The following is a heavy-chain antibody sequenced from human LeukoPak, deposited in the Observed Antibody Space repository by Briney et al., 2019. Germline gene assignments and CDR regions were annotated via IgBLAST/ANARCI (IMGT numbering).Heavy chain of an antibody. CDR1: GGSISSYY. V-gene: IGHV4-59*01. Sequence: SETLSLTCTVSGGSISSYYWSWIRQPPGKGLEWIGYIYYSGSTNHNPSLKSRVTISVDTSKNQFSLKLSSVTAADTAVYYCARVPRSYYYYYYMDVWGKGTTVTVSS. CDR2: IYYSGST. CDR3: ARVPRSYYYYYYMDV. J-gene: IGHJ6*03.